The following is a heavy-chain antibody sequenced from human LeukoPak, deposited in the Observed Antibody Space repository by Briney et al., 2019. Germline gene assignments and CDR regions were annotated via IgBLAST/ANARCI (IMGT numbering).Heavy chain of an antibody. CDR3: ARADGGYGQRGDFDD. Sequence: GGSLRLSCAASGFTFSSYSMNWVRQAPGKGLEWVSFISSSSSYIYYADSVKGRFTISRDNAKNSLYLQMISLRAEDTAVYYCARADGGYGQRGDFDDWGQGTLVTVSS. V-gene: IGHV3-21*01. J-gene: IGHJ4*02. CDR2: ISSSSSYI. CDR1: GFTFSSYS. D-gene: IGHD5-12*01.